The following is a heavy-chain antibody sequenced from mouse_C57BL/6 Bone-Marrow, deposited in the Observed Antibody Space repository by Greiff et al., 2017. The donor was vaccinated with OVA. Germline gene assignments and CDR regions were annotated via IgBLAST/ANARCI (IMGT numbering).Heavy chain of an antibody. D-gene: IGHD4-1*01. Sequence: QVQLQQPGAELVKPGASVKLSCKASGYTFTSYWMQWVKQRPGQGLEWIGEIDPSDSYTNYNQKFKGKATLTVDTSSSTAYMQLSSLTSEDSAVYYCARLDNWHYWGQGTTLTVSS. CDR1: GYTFTSYW. J-gene: IGHJ2*01. CDR2: IDPSDSYT. V-gene: IGHV1-50*01. CDR3: ARLDNWHY.